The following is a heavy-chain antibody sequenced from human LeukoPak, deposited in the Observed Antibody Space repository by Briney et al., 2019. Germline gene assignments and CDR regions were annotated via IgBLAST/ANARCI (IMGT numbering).Heavy chain of an antibody. D-gene: IGHD6-19*01. Sequence: GGSLRLSCVASGITFSTYSMTWVRQRPGKGLEWVASIYNSGTKIFYADSVKGRFTISRDNSNSVLFLRMDSLRAEDSAIYYCAKDIVPDSGWDLDYWGRGTLVTVSS. J-gene: IGHJ4*02. V-gene: IGHV3-23*05. CDR2: IYNSGTKI. CDR1: GITFSTYS. CDR3: AKDIVPDSGWDLDY.